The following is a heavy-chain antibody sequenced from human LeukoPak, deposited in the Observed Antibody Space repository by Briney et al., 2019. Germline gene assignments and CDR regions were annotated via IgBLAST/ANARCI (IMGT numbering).Heavy chain of an antibody. D-gene: IGHD2-21*01. Sequence: PSETLSLTCTVSGGSISSYYWSWIRQPPGKGLEWIGYIYYSGSTTYNPSLKSRVTISVDTSNEQFSLKLTSVTAADSAVYYCARELIAYYFDLWGRGTLVTVSS. CDR1: GGSISSYY. J-gene: IGHJ2*01. CDR2: IYYSGST. CDR3: ARELIAYYFDL. V-gene: IGHV4-59*01.